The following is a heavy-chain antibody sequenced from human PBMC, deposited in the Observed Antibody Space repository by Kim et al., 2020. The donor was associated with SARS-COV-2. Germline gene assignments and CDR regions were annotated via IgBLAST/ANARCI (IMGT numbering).Heavy chain of an antibody. CDR1: GFSLSTSGVG. V-gene: IGHV2-5*02. J-gene: IGHJ3*02. CDR3: AHTGGPYDSSGYYGIHAFDI. CDR2: IYWDDDK. D-gene: IGHD3-22*01. Sequence: SGPTLVNPTQTLTLTCTFSGFSLSTSGVGVGWIRQPPGKALEWLALIYWDDDKRYSPSLKSRLTITKDTSKNQVVLTMTNMDPVDTATYYCAHTGGPYDSSGYYGIHAFDIWGQGTMVTVSS.